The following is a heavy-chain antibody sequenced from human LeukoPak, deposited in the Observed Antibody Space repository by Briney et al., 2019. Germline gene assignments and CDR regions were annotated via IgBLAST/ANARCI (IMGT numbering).Heavy chain of an antibody. CDR1: GFSFRSYS. D-gene: IGHD6-19*01. CDR2: ISYDGSNK. V-gene: IGHV3-30-3*01. Sequence: GGSLRLPCAASGFSFRSYSMNWVRQAPGKGLEWVAVISYDGSNKYYADSVKGRFTISRDNSKNTPYLQMNSLRAEDTAVYYCARDIAGGLGPAVAGIGYFQHWGQGTLVTVSS. CDR3: ARDIAGGLGPAVAGIGYFQH. J-gene: IGHJ1*01.